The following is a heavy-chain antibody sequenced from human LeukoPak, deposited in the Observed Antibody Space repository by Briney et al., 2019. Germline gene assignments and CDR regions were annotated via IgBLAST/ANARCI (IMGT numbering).Heavy chain of an antibody. Sequence: GSLRLSCAASGFIFSSYSMNWVRQPPGKGLEWIGEIYHSGSTNYNPSLKSRVTISVDKSNNQFSLKLSSVTTADTAVYYCARAFKIEYSSSWYVIDYWGQGTLVTVSS. CDR3: ARAFKIEYSSSWYVIDY. CDR2: IYHSGST. D-gene: IGHD6-13*01. V-gene: IGHV4-4*02. CDR1: GFIFSSYS. J-gene: IGHJ4*02.